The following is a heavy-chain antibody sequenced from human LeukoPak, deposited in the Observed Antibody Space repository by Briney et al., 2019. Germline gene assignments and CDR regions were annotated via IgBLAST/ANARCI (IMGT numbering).Heavy chain of an antibody. CDR1: GYTFTSYY. CDR2: INPSGGST. J-gene: IGHJ5*02. D-gene: IGHD6-13*01. V-gene: IGHV1-46*01. CDR3: ARADTVAAAGTAETWFDP. Sequence: ASVKVSCKASGYTFTSYYMHWVRQAPGQGLEWMGIINPSGGSTSYAQKFQGRVTMTRDTSTSTVYMELSSLRSEDTAVYYCARADTVAAAGTAETWFDPWGQGTLVTVSS.